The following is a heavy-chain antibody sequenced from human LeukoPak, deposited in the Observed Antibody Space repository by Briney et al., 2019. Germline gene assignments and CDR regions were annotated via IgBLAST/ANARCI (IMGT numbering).Heavy chain of an antibody. V-gene: IGHV3-30*02. D-gene: IGHD2-21*01. CDR1: GFTFSSYG. Sequence: PGGSLRLSCAASGFTFSSYGMHWVRQSPGKGLEWVSFIWYDGTNKYYADSVKGRFSISRDNSKNTLDLQMNSLRVEDTAVYYCATPPNGGDLNYYFDYWGQGTLVTVSS. CDR2: IWYDGTNK. J-gene: IGHJ4*02. CDR3: ATPPNGGDLNYYFDY.